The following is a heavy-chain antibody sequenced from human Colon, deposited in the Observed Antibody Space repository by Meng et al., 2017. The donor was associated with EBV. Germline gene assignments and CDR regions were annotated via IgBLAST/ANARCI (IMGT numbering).Heavy chain of an antibody. J-gene: IGHJ5*02. Sequence: QASASCLVRPSLTLTPSGALLRPVTSSGSYFCTWIRQPPGKGLEWIGYNYHVVNIYYTPALRSRVTMSVDQSRNQFSLKLTSVSAADTAVYYCVRDTRRGGGWFDPWGQGTLVTVSS. CDR1: RPVTSSGSYF. CDR2: NYHVVNI. D-gene: IGHD3-10*01. V-gene: IGHV4-30-2*01. CDR3: VRDTRRGGGWFDP.